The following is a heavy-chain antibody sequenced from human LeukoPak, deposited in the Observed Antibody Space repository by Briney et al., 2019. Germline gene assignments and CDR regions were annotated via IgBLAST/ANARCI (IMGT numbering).Heavy chain of an antibody. V-gene: IGHV4-31*03. CDR3: ATAAEDYYDSSGYYDEYFQH. CDR2: IYYSGST. CDR1: GGSISSGGYY. D-gene: IGHD3-22*01. J-gene: IGHJ1*01. Sequence: SQTLSLTCTVSGGSISSGGYYWSWIRQHPGKGLEWIGYIYYSGSTYYNPSLKSRVTISVDTSKNQFSLKLSSVTAADTAVYYCATAAEDYYDSSGYYDEYFQHWGQGTLVTVSS.